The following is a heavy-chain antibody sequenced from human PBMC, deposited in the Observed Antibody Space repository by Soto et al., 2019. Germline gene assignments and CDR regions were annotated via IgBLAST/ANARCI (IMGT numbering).Heavy chain of an antibody. J-gene: IGHJ4*02. CDR2: IYYSGST. D-gene: IGHD6-13*01. Sequence: VQLQESGPGLVKPSETLSLTCTVSGGSISNYYWSWVRQPPGKGLEWIGYIYYSGSTIYNPSLKSRVTISVDTSKNQFSLKLSSVTAADTAVYYCARQVSSVFDYWGQGTLVTVSS. V-gene: IGHV4-59*08. CDR3: ARQVSSVFDY. CDR1: GGSISNYY.